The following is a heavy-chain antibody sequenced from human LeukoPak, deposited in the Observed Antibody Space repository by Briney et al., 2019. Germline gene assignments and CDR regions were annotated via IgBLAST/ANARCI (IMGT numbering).Heavy chain of an antibody. CDR3: ARDLKRGYSSGRYSWGTGSSNDY. Sequence: ASVKVSCKASGYTFTSYGISWVRQAPGQGLEWMGWISGYNGNTNYAQKLQGRITMTTDTSTSTAYMELRSLRSDDTAVYYCARDLKRGYSSGRYSWGTGSSNDYWGQGTLVTVSS. J-gene: IGHJ4*02. D-gene: IGHD6-19*01. V-gene: IGHV1-18*01. CDR2: ISGYNGNT. CDR1: GYTFTSYG.